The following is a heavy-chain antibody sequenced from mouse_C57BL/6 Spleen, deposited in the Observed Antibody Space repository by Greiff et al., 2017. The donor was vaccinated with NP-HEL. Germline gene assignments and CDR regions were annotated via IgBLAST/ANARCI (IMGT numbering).Heavy chain of an antibody. D-gene: IGHD2-4*01. CDR2: ISSGGDYI. CDR1: GFTFSSYA. J-gene: IGHJ2*01. CDR3: TRVPYDYGYYFDY. Sequence: EVKLVESGEGLVKPGGSLKLSCAASGFTFSSYAMSWVRQTPEKRLEWVAYISSGGDYIYYADTVKGRFTISRDNARNTLYLQMSSLKSEDTAMYYCTRVPYDYGYYFDYWGQGTTLTVSS. V-gene: IGHV5-9-1*02.